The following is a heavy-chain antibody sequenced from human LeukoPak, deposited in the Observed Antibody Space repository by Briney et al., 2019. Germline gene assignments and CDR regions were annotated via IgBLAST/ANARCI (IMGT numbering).Heavy chain of an antibody. V-gene: IGHV3-33*01. CDR2: IWYDGSNK. D-gene: IGHD3-22*01. CDR3: ARDRYYYDSSGYRIDAFDI. CDR1: GFTFSSYG. Sequence: PGRSLRPSCAASGFTFSSYGMHWVRQAPGKGPEWVAAIWYDGSNKYYADSVKGRFTISRDNSKNTLYLQMNSLRAEDTAVYYCARDRYYYDSSGYRIDAFDIWGQGTMVTVSS. J-gene: IGHJ3*02.